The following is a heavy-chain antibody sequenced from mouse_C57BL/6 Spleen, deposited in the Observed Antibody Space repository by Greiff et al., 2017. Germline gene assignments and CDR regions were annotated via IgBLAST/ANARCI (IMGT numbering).Heavy chain of an antibody. J-gene: IGHJ2*01. D-gene: IGHD4-1*02. CDR3: ARSTGTGFDY. Sequence: QVQLQQSGPELVKPGASVKISCKASGYAFSSSWMNWVKQRPGKGLEWIGRIYPGDGDTNYNGKFKGKATLTADKSSSTAYMQLSSLTSEDSAVYFCARSTGTGFDYWGQGTTLTVSS. CDR2: IYPGDGDT. V-gene: IGHV1-82*01. CDR1: GYAFSSSW.